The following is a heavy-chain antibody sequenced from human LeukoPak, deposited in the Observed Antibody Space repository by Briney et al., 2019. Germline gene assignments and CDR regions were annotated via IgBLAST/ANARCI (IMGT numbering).Heavy chain of an antibody. CDR1: GGTFRSFA. Sequence: SVKVSCKASGGTFRSFAINWVRQAPGKGLEWMGGIIPMINTPKYAQRFQGRVSITADESTSTGYMEVSSLGSEDTAVYYCAIFQGTYGDNDNDFWGQGTLVTVSS. J-gene: IGHJ4*02. V-gene: IGHV1-69*13. CDR3: AIFQGTYGDNDNDF. CDR2: IIPMINTP. D-gene: IGHD4-17*01.